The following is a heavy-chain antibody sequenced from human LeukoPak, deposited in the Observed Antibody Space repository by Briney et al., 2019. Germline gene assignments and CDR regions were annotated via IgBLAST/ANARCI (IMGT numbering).Heavy chain of an antibody. D-gene: IGHD1-26*01. CDR2: IGNMHWGGDGVV. V-gene: IGHV4-38-2*01. J-gene: IGHJ4*02. Sequence: SETLSLTCSGSGFSISSGHFWAWIRQTPEKGLEWIGSIGNMHWGGDGVVYYNPSLNSRVSLSVDTSKNQFSLRLTSVTATDTAIYYCARRWDRIRLDEYFDHWGQGMLVTVSS. CDR1: GFSISSGHF. CDR3: ARRWDRIRLDEYFDH.